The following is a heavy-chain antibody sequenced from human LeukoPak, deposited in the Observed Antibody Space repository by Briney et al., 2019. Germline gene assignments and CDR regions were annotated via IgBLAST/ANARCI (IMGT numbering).Heavy chain of an antibody. D-gene: IGHD3-22*01. CDR2: IKQDESEK. J-gene: IGHJ4*02. CDR3: ARGRVMNYYDSSGLPQRGYFDY. Sequence: GGSLRLSCAGSGFTFSSYWMSWVRQAPGKGLEWVANIKQDESEKYYVDSVKGRFTISRDKAKNSLYLQMNSLRAEDTAVYYCARGRVMNYYDSSGLPQRGYFDYWGQGTPVTVSS. V-gene: IGHV3-7*04. CDR1: GFTFSSYW.